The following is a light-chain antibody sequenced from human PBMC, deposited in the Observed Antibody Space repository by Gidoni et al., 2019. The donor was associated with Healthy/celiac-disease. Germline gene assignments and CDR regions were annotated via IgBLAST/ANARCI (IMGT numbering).Light chain of an antibody. CDR2: YAF. V-gene: IGKV1-9*01. CDR3: RQANSHLALS. Sequence: DIQLTQSPSFLSASVGDRVTSTCLASQDIGSHIAWYQQKPGKAPKLLIYYAFILQSGDPASVSGGGAGTEFSLTISSLQPGDLATYYGRQANSHLALSVXRRTKVDI. CDR1: QDIGSH. J-gene: IGKJ4*01.